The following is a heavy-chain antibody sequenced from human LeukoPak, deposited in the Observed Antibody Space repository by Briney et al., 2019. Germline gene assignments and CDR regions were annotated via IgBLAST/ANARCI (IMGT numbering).Heavy chain of an antibody. CDR1: GGSISSSSYY. D-gene: IGHD3-3*01. CDR2: IYYSGST. Sequence: SETLSLTCTVSGGSISSSSYYWGWIRQPPGKGLEWIGSIYYSGSTYYNPSLKSRVTISVDTSKNQFSLKLSSVTAADTAGYYCARVPISLYYDFWSGAPDYWGQGTLVTVSS. V-gene: IGHV4-39*01. J-gene: IGHJ4*02. CDR3: ARVPISLYYDFWSGAPDY.